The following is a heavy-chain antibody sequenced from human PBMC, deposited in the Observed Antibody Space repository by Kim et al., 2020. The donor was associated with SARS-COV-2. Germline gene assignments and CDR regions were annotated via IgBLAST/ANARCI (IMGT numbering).Heavy chain of an antibody. J-gene: IGHJ4*02. D-gene: IGHD5-18*01. CDR3: ARDTPTMATIY. Sequence: YNADSVKGRFTISRDNSKNTLYLQVNSLRAEDTAVYYCARDTPTMATIYWGQGTLVTVSS. V-gene: IGHV3-66*01.